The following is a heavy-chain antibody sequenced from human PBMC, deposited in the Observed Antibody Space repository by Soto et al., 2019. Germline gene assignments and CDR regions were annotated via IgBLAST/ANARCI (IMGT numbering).Heavy chain of an antibody. Sequence: GSLRLSCAASGFTFSMYWMSWFRQAPGKGLEWVANIKQDGSEKWYVDSVKGRFTISRDNAKNSLYLQMNSLRAEDTAVYYCARGDYYDSSGPFSDAFDIWGQGTMVTV. V-gene: IGHV3-7*04. CDR1: GFTFSMYW. J-gene: IGHJ3*02. D-gene: IGHD3-22*01. CDR2: IKQDGSEK. CDR3: ARGDYYDSSGPFSDAFDI.